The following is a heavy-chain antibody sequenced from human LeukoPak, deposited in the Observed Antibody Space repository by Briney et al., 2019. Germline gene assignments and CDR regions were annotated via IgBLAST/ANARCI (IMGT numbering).Heavy chain of an antibody. CDR3: TRGFLSTGMDV. V-gene: IGHV6-1*01. D-gene: IGHD2/OR15-2a*01. J-gene: IGHJ6*02. CDR2: TYYKSKWYS. Sequence: SQTLSLTCGISGDSFSSNNAWNWIRQSPSRGLEWLGRTYYKSKWYSEYAVSVKSRIIISPDTCKNQFSLQLNSVTPDDTAVYYCTRGFLSTGMDVWGQGTTVTVSS. CDR1: GDSFSSNNA.